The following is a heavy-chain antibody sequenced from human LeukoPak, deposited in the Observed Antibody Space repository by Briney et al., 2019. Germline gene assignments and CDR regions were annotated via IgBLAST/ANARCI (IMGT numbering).Heavy chain of an antibody. CDR3: AKDIFTLLRGAFDI. CDR1: GFTFDDFA. D-gene: IGHD3-10*01. Sequence: GGSLRLSCAASGFTFDDFAMHWVRQAPGKGLGWVSGVGWNSDSIGYADSVKGRFTISRDNAKNSLYLQMNSLRAEDTAFYYCAKDIFTLLRGAFDIWGQGTMVTVSS. CDR2: VGWNSDSI. V-gene: IGHV3-9*01. J-gene: IGHJ3*02.